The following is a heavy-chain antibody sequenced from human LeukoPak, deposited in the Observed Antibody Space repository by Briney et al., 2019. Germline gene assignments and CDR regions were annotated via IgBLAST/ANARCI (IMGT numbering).Heavy chain of an antibody. J-gene: IGHJ3*02. CDR1: GYTFTSYG. V-gene: IGHV1-18*01. CDR3: ARAKTKYYYDSSGNAFDI. CDR2: ISAYNGNT. Sequence: ASVKVSCKASGYTFTSYGIIWVRQAPGQGLEWMGWISAYNGNTNYAQKLQGRVTMTTDTSTSTAYMELRSLRSDDTAVYYCARAKTKYYYDSSGNAFDIWGQGTMVTVSS. D-gene: IGHD3-22*01.